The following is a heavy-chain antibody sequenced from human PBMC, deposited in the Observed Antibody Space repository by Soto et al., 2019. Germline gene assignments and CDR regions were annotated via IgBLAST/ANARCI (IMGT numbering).Heavy chain of an antibody. Sequence: GASVKVSCKASGGTFSSYAISWVRQAPGQGLEWMGGIIPIFGTANYAQKFQGRVTITADESTSTAYMELSSLRSEDTAVYYCARVVPNYYGSGSYYTVPYYFDYWGQETLVTVSS. D-gene: IGHD3-10*01. CDR1: GGTFSSYA. J-gene: IGHJ4*02. V-gene: IGHV1-69*13. CDR3: ARVVPNYYGSGSYYTVPYYFDY. CDR2: IIPIFGTA.